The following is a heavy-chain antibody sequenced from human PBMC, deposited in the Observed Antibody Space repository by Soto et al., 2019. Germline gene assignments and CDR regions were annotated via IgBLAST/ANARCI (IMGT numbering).Heavy chain of an antibody. CDR3: ARGDIVLVPASEGNWFDP. J-gene: IGHJ5*02. V-gene: IGHV1-46*01. Sequence: VKVSCKASAYSFTTYHIHWVRQAPGQGLEWMGLINPDAGATNYAQRFQGRLRLTRDTSTSTVYMELRSLRFDDTAVYYCARGDIVLVPASEGNWFDPWGQGTLVTVSS. CDR1: AYSFTTYH. D-gene: IGHD2-2*01. CDR2: INPDAGAT.